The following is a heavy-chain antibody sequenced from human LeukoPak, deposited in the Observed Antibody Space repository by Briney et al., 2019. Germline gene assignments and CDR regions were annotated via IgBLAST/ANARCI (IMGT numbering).Heavy chain of an antibody. D-gene: IGHD3-3*01. Sequence: GGSLRLSCAASEFTFSSYEMSWVRQAPGKGLEWVSYISSSGDTIYYAASVKGRFTISRDNAKNSLYLQLTSLRAEDTAVYYCARVPRSSRIPIFRWGQGTLVTVSS. J-gene: IGHJ4*02. CDR2: ISSSGDTI. CDR1: EFTFSSYE. V-gene: IGHV3-48*03. CDR3: ARVPRSSRIPIFR.